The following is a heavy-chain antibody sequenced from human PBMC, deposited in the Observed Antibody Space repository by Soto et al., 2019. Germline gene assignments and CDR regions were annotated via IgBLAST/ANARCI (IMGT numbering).Heavy chain of an antibody. CDR3: ARANVPYYDFWSGYEYYFDY. CDR1: GGSISSYY. J-gene: IGHJ4*02. V-gene: IGHV4-59*01. D-gene: IGHD3-3*01. Sequence: SETLSLTCTVSGGSISSYYWGWIRQPPWKGLEWIGYIYYSGSTNYNPSLKRRVTISVDTSKNQLSLKLSSVTAADTAVYYCARANVPYYDFWSGYEYYFDYWGQGTLVTVSS. CDR2: IYYSGST.